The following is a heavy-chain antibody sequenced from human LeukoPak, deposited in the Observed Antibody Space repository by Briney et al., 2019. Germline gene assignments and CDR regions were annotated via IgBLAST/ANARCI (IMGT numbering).Heavy chain of an antibody. CDR1: GFTFSSYA. CDR2: TSGSGFNR. CDR3: AKSLAMSASGVEY. Sequence: GGSLRLSCAASGFTFSSYAMSWVRQAPGKGLQWVSGTSGSGFNRYYADSVKGRFTISGDNSKNTLYLQMNSLRAEDTAIYYCAKSLAMSASGVEYWGQGTLVAVSS. V-gene: IGHV3-23*01. J-gene: IGHJ4*02.